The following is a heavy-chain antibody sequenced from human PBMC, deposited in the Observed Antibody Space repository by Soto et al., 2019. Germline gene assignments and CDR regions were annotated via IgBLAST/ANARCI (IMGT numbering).Heavy chain of an antibody. CDR3: ARAVGVTADYYYYYGMDV. V-gene: IGHV3-48*03. Sequence: HPGGSLRLSCAASGFTFSSYEMNWVRQAPGKGLEWVSYISSSGSTIYYADSVKGRFAISRDNAKNSLYLQMNSLRAEDTAVYYCARAVGVTADYYYYYGMDVWGQGTTVTVSS. D-gene: IGHD2-21*01. J-gene: IGHJ6*02. CDR2: ISSSGSTI. CDR1: GFTFSSYE.